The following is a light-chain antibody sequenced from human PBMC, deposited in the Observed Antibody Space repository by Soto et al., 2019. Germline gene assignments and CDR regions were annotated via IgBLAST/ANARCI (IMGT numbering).Light chain of an antibody. CDR2: GNS. Sequence: QSVLTQPPSVSGAPGQRVTISCTGSSSNIGADYDVHWYQQLPGTAPKLLIYGNSNRPSGVPDRFSGSKSGTSASLAITGLGAEDEADYYCQSYDSSLSAVVFGGGTKLTVL. J-gene: IGLJ3*02. V-gene: IGLV1-40*01. CDR1: SSNIGADYD. CDR3: QSYDSSLSAVV.